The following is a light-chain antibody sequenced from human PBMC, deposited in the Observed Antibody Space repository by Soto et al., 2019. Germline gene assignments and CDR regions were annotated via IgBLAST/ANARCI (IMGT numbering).Light chain of an antibody. CDR3: QQYNSYPLT. CDR1: QSISSW. Sequence: DIQMTQSPSTLSASVGDRVTITCRASQSISSWLAWYQQKPGKAPKLLIYKASSLESGVPSRFSGSGSGTEFTLTISSLQPDDFATYYCQQYNSYPLTFGGGPKVGIK. V-gene: IGKV1-5*03. CDR2: KAS. J-gene: IGKJ4*01.